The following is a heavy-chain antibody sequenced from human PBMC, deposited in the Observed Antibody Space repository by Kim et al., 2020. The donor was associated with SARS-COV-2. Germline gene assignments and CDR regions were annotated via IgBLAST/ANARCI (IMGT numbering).Heavy chain of an antibody. CDR3: ARLEGVPAAISYYYYYYMDV. Sequence: SETLSLTCTVSGGSISSYYWSWIRQPPGKGLEWIGYIYYSGSTNYNPSLKSRVTISVDTSKNQFSLKLSSVTAADTAVYYCARLEGVPAAISYYYYYYMDVWGKGTTVTVSS. CDR1: GGSISSYY. J-gene: IGHJ6*03. D-gene: IGHD2-2*02. CDR2: IYYSGST. V-gene: IGHV4-59*01.